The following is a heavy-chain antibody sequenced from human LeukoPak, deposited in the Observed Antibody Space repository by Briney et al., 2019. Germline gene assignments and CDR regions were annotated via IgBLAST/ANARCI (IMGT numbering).Heavy chain of an antibody. CDR1: GYTFTSYD. CDR3: ARGTGDSSGYYDLYNWFDP. CDR2: MNPNSGNT. D-gene: IGHD3-22*01. Sequence: ASVKVSCKASGYTFTSYDINWVRQATGQGLEWMGWMNPNSGNTDYAQKFQGRVTMTRNTSISTAYMELSSLRSEDTAVYYCARGTGDSSGYYDLYNWFDPWGQGTLVTVSS. J-gene: IGHJ5*02. V-gene: IGHV1-8*01.